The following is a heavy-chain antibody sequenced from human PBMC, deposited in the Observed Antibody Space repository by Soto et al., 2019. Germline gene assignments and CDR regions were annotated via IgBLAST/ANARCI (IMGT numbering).Heavy chain of an antibody. CDR1: GFTFGSYA. CDR2: ISGSGGST. D-gene: IGHD5-18*01. Sequence: GGSPRLSCAASGFTFGSYAMSWVRQAPGKGLEWVSAISGSGGSTYYADSVKGRFTISRDNSKNTLYLQMNSLRAEDTAVYYCAKDRSGGGYSYGGFDYWGQGTLVTVSS. V-gene: IGHV3-23*01. J-gene: IGHJ4*02. CDR3: AKDRSGGGYSYGGFDY.